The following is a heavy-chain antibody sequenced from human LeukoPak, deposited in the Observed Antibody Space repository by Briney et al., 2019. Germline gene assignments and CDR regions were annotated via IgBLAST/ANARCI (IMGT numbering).Heavy chain of an antibody. Sequence: SGGSLRLSCAASGFTFSSCEMNWVRQAPGKGLEWLSYISNSGSSKYYADSVRGRFTISRDNAKNSLYLQMNSLRAEDTAAYYCARARVPGELNYWGQGTLVTVSS. V-gene: IGHV3-48*03. CDR3: ARARVPGELNY. J-gene: IGHJ4*02. CDR2: ISNSGSSK. D-gene: IGHD3-10*01. CDR1: GFTFSSCE.